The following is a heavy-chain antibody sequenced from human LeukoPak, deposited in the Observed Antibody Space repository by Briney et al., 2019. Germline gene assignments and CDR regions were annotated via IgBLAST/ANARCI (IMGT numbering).Heavy chain of an antibody. CDR3: APEGDGYILFDY. D-gene: IGHD5-24*01. CDR2: ISYDGSNK. J-gene: IGHJ4*02. Sequence: PGRSLRLSCAAPGFTFSSYGMHWVRQAPGKGLEWVAVISYDGSNKYYADSVKGRFTISRDNFKNTLYLQMNSLRVEDTAVYYCAPEGDGYILFDYWGQGTLVTVSS. V-gene: IGHV3-30*03. CDR1: GFTFSSYG.